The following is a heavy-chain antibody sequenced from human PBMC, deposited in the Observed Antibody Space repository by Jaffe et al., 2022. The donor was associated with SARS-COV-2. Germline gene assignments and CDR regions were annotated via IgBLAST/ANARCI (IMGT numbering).Heavy chain of an antibody. D-gene: IGHD6-19*01. V-gene: IGHV3-30*18. CDR3: AKDGSSGWYLLNYYGMDV. J-gene: IGHJ6*02. Sequence: QVQLVESGGGVVQPGRSLRLSCAASGFTFSSYGMHWVRQAPGKGLEWVAVISYDGSNKYYADSVKGRFTISRDNSKNTLYLQMNSLRAEDTAVYYCAKDGSSGWYLLNYYGMDVWGQGTTVTVSS. CDR2: ISYDGSNK. CDR1: GFTFSSYG.